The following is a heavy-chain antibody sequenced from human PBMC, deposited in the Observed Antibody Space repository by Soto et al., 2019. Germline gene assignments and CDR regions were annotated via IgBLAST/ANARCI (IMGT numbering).Heavy chain of an antibody. D-gene: IGHD3-22*01. Sequence: QVQLQESGPGLVKPSQTLSLTCTVSGGSISSGGYYWSWIRQHPGKGLEWIGYIYYSGSTYYNPSLKSRVTISVDTSKNQFSLKPGSLTAADTAGYYCAKAYYYDSSPLDPWGQGTLVTVSS. CDR3: AKAYYYDSSPLDP. CDR1: GGSISSGGYY. J-gene: IGHJ5*02. V-gene: IGHV4-31*03. CDR2: IYYSGST.